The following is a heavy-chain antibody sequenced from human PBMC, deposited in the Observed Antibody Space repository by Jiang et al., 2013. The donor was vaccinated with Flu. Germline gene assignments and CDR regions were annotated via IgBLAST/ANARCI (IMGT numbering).Heavy chain of an antibody. CDR3: ARTAVGATYYYYYMDV. V-gene: IGHV1-2*02. D-gene: IGHD1-26*01. Sequence: SGAEVKKPGASVKVSCKASGYTFTGYYMHWVRQAPGQGLEWMGWINPNSGGTNYAQKFQGRVTMTRDTSISTAYMELSRLRSDDTAVYYCARTAVGATYYYYYMDVWGKGTTVTVSS. CDR2: INPNSGGT. J-gene: IGHJ6*03. CDR1: GYTFTGYY.